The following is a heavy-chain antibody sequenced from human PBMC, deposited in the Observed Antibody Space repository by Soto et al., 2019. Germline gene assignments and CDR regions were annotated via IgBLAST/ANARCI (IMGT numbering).Heavy chain of an antibody. CDR2: INAGNGNT. D-gene: IGHD2-15*01. V-gene: IGHV1-3*01. CDR3: ALIVVVVAARFDN. Sequence: GASVKVSCKASGYTFTSYAMHWVRQAPGQRLEWMGWINAGNGNTKYSQKFQGRVTITRDTSASTAYMELSSLRSEDTAVYYCALIVVVVAARFDNWGQGTLVTVSS. J-gene: IGHJ4*02. CDR1: GYTFTSYA.